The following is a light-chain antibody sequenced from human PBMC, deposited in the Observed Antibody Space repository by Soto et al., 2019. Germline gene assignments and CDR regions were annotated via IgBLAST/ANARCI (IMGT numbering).Light chain of an antibody. J-gene: IGKJ4*01. CDR1: QSVSSN. CDR3: QQYNSWPRT. CDR2: GIF. Sequence: DIVMKRSQAYSPVSLAERQRLSSRASQSVSSNLAWYQQKPGQAPRLLIYGIFTRATGVPTRISGSGSGTEFTLTISSLQSEDFAVYYCQQYNSWPRTFGEGTKVDIK. V-gene: IGKV3-15*01.